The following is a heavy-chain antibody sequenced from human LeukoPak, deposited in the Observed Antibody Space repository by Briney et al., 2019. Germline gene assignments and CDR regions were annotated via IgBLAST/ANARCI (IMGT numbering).Heavy chain of an antibody. J-gene: IGHJ5*02. V-gene: IGHV3-53*01. CDR3: ARDAPQVPAAGVLAS. CDR1: GFTVSDNY. CDR2: IYSRGDT. D-gene: IGHD6-13*01. Sequence: GGSLRLSCTASGFTVSDNYMSWVRQAPGKGLEWVSVIYSRGDTYYADSVEGRFTISKDNSKNTLFLRMNSLRVEDTAIYYCARDAPQVPAAGVLASWGQGSLVTVSS.